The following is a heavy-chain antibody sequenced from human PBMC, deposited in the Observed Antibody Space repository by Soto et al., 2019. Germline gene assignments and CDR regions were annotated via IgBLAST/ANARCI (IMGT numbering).Heavy chain of an antibody. CDR3: ARGLKWELPLGY. CDR1: GFTFSGYA. V-gene: IGHV3-23*01. D-gene: IGHD1-26*01. CDR2: ISISGSST. Sequence: GGSLRLSCAASGFTFSGYAMSWVRQAPGKGLEWVAAISISGSSTYYTDSVKGRFTISRDNSKNTLYLQMNSPRAEDTAVYYCARGLKWELPLGYWGQGTLVTSPQ. J-gene: IGHJ4*02.